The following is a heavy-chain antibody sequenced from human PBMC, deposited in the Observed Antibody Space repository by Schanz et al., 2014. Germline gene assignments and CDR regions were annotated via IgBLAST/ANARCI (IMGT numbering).Heavy chain of an antibody. V-gene: IGHV4-59*08. J-gene: IGHJ4*02. CDR1: GASISFYD. CDR3: ARQGDVYRLDY. Sequence: QVQLQESGPGLVKPSETLSLTCTVSGASISFYDWNWIRQSPGKGLEWIGYIYHSGSPIYNPSLQRHVTISIDTSKNHFSQKRESGTAADTAMYFCARQGDVYRLDYWGQGTLVTVTS. D-gene: IGHD1-26*01. CDR2: IYHSGSP.